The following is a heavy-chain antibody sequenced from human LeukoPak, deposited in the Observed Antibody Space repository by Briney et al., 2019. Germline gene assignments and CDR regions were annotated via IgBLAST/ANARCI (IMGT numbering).Heavy chain of an antibody. CDR3: AGDSVGFDS. D-gene: IGHD1-26*01. V-gene: IGHV4-59*01. Sequence: SETLTLTCTVSGGSIRNYYWNWIRQPPGKGLEWIGLIYYSGSTNYNPSLTSRVTISVDTSKNQFSLKLRSVTAADTAVYYCAGDSVGFDSWGQGTLVTVSS. J-gene: IGHJ4*02. CDR2: IYYSGST. CDR1: GGSIRNYY.